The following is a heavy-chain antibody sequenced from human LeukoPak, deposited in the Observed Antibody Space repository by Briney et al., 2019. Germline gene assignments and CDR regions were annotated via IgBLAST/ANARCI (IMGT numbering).Heavy chain of an antibody. Sequence: SETLSLTCAVFDGSFSDYYWSWVRQPPGKGLEWIGEINYSGRTNYYPSLTSRATLSIDTSKNQFSLKLSSVTVADTGVYYCARGVRGSTSWNSYYNYFYLDVWGKGTTVTVSS. CDR2: INYSGRT. CDR1: DGSFSDYY. J-gene: IGHJ6*03. D-gene: IGHD1-7*01. V-gene: IGHV4-34*01. CDR3: ARGVRGSTSWNSYYNYFYLDV.